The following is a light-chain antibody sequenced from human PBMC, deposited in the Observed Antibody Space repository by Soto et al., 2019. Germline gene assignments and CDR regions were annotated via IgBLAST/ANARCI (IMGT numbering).Light chain of an antibody. V-gene: IGKV3D-20*02. CDR1: QSVSSSY. Sequence: EIVLTQSPGTLSLSPGERATLSCRASQSVSSSYLAWYQQKPGQAPRLLIYRTSNRATGIPDRFSGSGSGTDFTLTISSLEPEDSAVYYCQQRSNWPPITFGQGTRLEI. CDR3: QQRSNWPPIT. J-gene: IGKJ5*01. CDR2: RTS.